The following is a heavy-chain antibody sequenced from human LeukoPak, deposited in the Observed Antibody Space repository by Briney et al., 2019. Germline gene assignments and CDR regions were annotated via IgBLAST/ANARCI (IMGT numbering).Heavy chain of an antibody. J-gene: IGHJ4*02. Sequence: PSETLSLTCTVSDDSINNNYWSWIRQPPGKALECIGYIHYSGSTNYNPSLKSRVTISIDTSKNQFSLKLNSVTAADTAVYYCARRGLNRQNFDYWGQGTLVTVSS. V-gene: IGHV4-59*08. CDR1: DDSINNNY. D-gene: IGHD3-16*01. CDR3: ARRGLNRQNFDY. CDR2: IHYSGST.